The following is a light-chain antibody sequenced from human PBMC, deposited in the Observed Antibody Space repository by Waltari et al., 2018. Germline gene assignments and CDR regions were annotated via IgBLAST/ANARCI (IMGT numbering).Light chain of an antibody. CDR3: CSYAGSWV. CDR2: DVT. CDR1: GSDVGDFNY. V-gene: IGLV2-11*01. Sequence: QSALTQPRSVSGSPGQSVTISCTGIGSDVGDFNYVSWYQQHPGKAPKLVIYDVTQRPSGVPDRFSGPRSGNSASLTVSGLQGEDEADYYCCSYAGSWVFGGGTMLTVL. J-gene: IGLJ3*02.